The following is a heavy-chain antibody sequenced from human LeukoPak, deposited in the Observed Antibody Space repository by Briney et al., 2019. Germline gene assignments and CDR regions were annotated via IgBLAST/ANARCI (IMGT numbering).Heavy chain of an antibody. CDR2: ISYDGSGN. CDR1: GFTFSSYG. Sequence: GGSLRLSCAASGFTFSSYGMHWVRQAPGKGLEWVAVISYDGSGNNYADSVKGRFTISRDNSKNTLYLQMNSLRAEDTAVYYCAKEITYSGRYYVYFHYWGQGTLVTVSS. D-gene: IGHD1-26*01. J-gene: IGHJ1*01. CDR3: AKEITYSGRYYVYFHY. V-gene: IGHV3-30*18.